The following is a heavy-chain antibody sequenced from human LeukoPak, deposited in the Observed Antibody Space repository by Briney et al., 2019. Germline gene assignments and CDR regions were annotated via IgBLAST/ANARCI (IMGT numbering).Heavy chain of an antibody. CDR2: IYYSGST. Sequence: KTSETLSLTCAVSGGSISSYYWNWIRQPPGKGLEWIGYIYYSGSTNYNPSLKSRVTILVDTSKNQFSLKLSSVTAADTAVYYCARNSIMGGMDVWGQGTTVTVSS. V-gene: IGHV4-59*01. CDR3: ARNSIMGGMDV. CDR1: GGSISSYY. D-gene: IGHD3-3*02. J-gene: IGHJ6*02.